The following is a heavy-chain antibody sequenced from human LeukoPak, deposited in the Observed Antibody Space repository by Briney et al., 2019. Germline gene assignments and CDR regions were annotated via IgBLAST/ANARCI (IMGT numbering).Heavy chain of an antibody. CDR2: IRSKANSYAS. CDR1: GFTFSGSA. J-gene: IGHJ6*02. V-gene: IGHV3-73*01. Sequence: GGSLRLSCAASGFTFSGSAMHWVRQASGKGLEWIGRIRSKANSYASAYAASGKGRFTISRDDSKNTAYLQMKGMKTEDTAVYYCTSRYIGSGYKPYYYYGMDVWGQGTTVTVSS. D-gene: IGHD5-12*01. CDR3: TSRYIGSGYKPYYYYGMDV.